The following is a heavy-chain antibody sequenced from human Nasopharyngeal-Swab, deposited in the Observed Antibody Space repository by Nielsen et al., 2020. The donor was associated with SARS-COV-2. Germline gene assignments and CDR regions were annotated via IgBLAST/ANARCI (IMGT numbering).Heavy chain of an antibody. CDR3: ARESQWPITGFDY. V-gene: IGHV3-7*01. CDR2: INGDGREK. CDR1: GFPFRNYY. J-gene: IGHJ4*02. Sequence: GESLKISCAASGFPFRNYYMTWVRQTPGKGLEWVAHINGDGREKYYVDSLKGRFTISRDNAQNSLHLQMTSLGAEDTAVYYCARESQWPITGFDYWGQGTLVTVSS. D-gene: IGHD6-19*01.